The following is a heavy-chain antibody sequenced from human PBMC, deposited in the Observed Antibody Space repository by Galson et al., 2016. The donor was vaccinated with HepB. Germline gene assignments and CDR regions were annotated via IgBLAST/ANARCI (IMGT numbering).Heavy chain of an antibody. V-gene: IGHV6-1*01. CDR2: TYYRSQGYV. CDR1: GDRVSSNIDA. J-gene: IGHJ3*01. Sequence: AISGDRVSSNIDAWNWIRQSPSRGLEWLGRTYYRSQGYVDYAVSVEGRINVIPDTSKNQFSLHLSFVTPEDTAVYYCARDGAATHDAFDLWGQGTMVTVSS. D-gene: IGHD3-16*01. CDR3: ARDGAATHDAFDL.